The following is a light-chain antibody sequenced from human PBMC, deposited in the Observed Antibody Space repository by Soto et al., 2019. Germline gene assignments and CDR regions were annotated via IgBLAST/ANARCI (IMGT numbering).Light chain of an antibody. CDR3: QQTYTNPQT. V-gene: IGKV1-39*01. CDR1: QSSATF. J-gene: IGKJ1*01. CDR2: ETS. Sequence: DIQMTQSPSSLSASVGDRVTITCRASQSSATFINWYQQKSGGAPRLLIYETSGLQSGVPSRFSGSGSGTHFVLTISNFQPEGSATYFCQQTYTNPQTFGQGTKVDIK.